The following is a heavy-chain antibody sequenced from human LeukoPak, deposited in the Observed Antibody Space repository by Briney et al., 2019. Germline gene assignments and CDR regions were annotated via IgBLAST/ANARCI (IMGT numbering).Heavy chain of an antibody. V-gene: IGHV3-9*01. CDR2: ISWNSGSI. CDR1: GFTFDDYA. Sequence: PGRSLRLSCAASGFTFDDYAMHWVRQAPGKGLEWVSGISWNSGSIGYADSVKGRFTIFRDNAKNSLYLQMNSLRAEDTALYYCAKDQMATIRGAFDYWGQGTLVTVSS. J-gene: IGHJ4*02. CDR3: AKDQMATIRGAFDY. D-gene: IGHD5-12*01.